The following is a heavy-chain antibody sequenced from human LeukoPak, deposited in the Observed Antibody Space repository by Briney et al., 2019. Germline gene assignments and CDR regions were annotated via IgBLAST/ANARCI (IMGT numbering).Heavy chain of an antibody. CDR3: VVTRSSVVPARVDS. D-gene: IGHD2-2*01. CDR1: GFTFSSYA. J-gene: IGHJ4*02. V-gene: IGHV3-23*01. Sequence: GGSLRLSCAASGFTFSSYAMSWVRQAPGKGLEWVSAISGSGDSTYYADSVKGRFTISRDNSKNTLYLQMNSLRAEDTAVYYCVVTRSSVVPARVDSWGQGTLVTVAS. CDR2: ISGSGDST.